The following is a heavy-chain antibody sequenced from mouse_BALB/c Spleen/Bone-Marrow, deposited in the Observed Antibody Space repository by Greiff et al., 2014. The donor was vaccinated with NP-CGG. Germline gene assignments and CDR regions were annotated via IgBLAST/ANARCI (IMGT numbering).Heavy chain of an antibody. V-gene: IGHV14-3*02. CDR2: IDPANGNT. D-gene: IGHD1-1*01. CDR1: GFNIKDTY. J-gene: IGHJ3*01. CDR3: ASYYYGSSSFAY. Sequence: DVQLVESGAELVKPGALVKLSCTASGFNIKDTYMHWVKQRPEQGLEWIGRIDPANGNTKYDPKFQGKATITADTSSNTAYLQLSSLTSEDTAVYYCASYYYGSSSFAYWGQGTMVTVSA.